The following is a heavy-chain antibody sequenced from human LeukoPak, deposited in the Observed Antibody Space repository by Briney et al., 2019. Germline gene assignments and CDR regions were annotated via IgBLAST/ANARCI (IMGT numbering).Heavy chain of an antibody. CDR2: MNANSGNT. D-gene: IGHD2-21*01. V-gene: IGHV1-8*01. CDR3: ARGLYIWDYYGMDV. CDR1: GYTFTSYD. J-gene: IGHJ6*01. Sequence: GASVKVSCKASGYTFTSYDINWVRQATGQGLEWMGWMNANSGNTGYAQKFQGRVTMTRNTSISTAYMELSSLRSEDTAVYYCARGLYIWDYYGMDVWGQGTTVTVSS.